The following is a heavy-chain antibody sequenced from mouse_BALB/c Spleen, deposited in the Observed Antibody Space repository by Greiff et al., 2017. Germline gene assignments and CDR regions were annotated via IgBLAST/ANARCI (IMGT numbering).Heavy chain of an antibody. J-gene: IGHJ4*01. CDR2: IDPANGNT. V-gene: IGHV14-3*02. D-gene: IGHD2-4*01. CDR3: ALLRPYAMDY. CDR1: GFNIKDTY. Sequence: VQLQQSGAELVKPGASVKLSCTASGFNIKDTYMHWVKQRPEQGLEWIGRIDPANGNTKYDPKFQGKATITADTSSNTAYLQLSSLTSEDTAVYYCALLRPYAMDYWGQGTSVTVSS.